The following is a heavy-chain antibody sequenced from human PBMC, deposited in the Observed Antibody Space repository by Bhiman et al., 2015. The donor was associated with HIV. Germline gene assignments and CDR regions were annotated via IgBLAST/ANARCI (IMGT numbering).Heavy chain of an antibody. V-gene: IGHV3-7*01. CDR2: IKQGGTEK. Sequence: EVQLVESGGGLVQPGGSLRLSCAASGFPFSAFWMTWVRQAPGKGLEWVANIKQGGTEKYYVDSVKGRFTISRDNAKNSLFLQMNSLRAEDTAVYYCARADFGDYPRWFDLWGRGALVTVSS. CDR3: ARADFGDYPRWFDL. D-gene: IGHD4-17*01. CDR1: GFPFSAFW. J-gene: IGHJ5*02.